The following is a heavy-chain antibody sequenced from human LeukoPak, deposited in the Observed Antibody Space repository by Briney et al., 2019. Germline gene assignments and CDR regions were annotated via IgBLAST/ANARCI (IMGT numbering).Heavy chain of an antibody. CDR3: ARPPNCSSTSCYGYYYGMDV. V-gene: IGHV1-8*01. CDR2: MNPNSGNT. J-gene: IGHJ6*02. CDR1: GYTSTSYD. D-gene: IGHD2-2*01. Sequence: GASVKVSCKASGYTSTSYDINWVRQATGQGLEWMGWMNPNSGNTGYAQKFQGRVTMTRNTSISTAYMELSSLRSEDTAVYYCARPPNCSSTSCYGYYYGMDVWGQGTTVTVSS.